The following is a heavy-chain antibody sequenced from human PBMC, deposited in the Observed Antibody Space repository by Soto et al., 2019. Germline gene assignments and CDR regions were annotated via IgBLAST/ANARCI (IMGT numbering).Heavy chain of an antibody. V-gene: IGHV1-2*02. CDR3: AGGDRGGEGSGTCFYYHGGEI. J-gene: IGHJ6*01. CDR2: INPNTGGT. Sequence: ASVKVSCKASGYTFTAYYLHWVRQAPGQGLEWMGWINPNTGGTNYAQKFQGSITMTRDTSLSTAYMELSWLTSDDTAVYYCAGGDRGGEGSGTCFYYHGGEIWGRGTTVAVAS. CDR1: GYTFTAYY. D-gene: IGHD1-26*01.